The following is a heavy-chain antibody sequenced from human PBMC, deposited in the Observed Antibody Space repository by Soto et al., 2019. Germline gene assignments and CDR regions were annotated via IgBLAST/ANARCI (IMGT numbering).Heavy chain of an antibody. D-gene: IGHD6-19*01. V-gene: IGHV4-59*01. CDR2: IHYSGNT. CDR1: GGSISSYY. J-gene: IGHJ4*02. CDR3: AREHSSGWFFDY. Sequence: LETMSLTCTVSGGSISSYYCSWIRQPPGKGLERIGYIHYSGNTKFNRSLKGRVTPAIDTSRNLCSPKLNFVTAAATALYCGAREHSSGWFFDYCGQGTLVTVPS.